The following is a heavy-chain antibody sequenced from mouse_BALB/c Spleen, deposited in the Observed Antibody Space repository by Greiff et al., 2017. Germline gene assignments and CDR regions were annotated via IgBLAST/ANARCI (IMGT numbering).Heavy chain of an antibody. V-gene: IGHV1-7*01. D-gene: IGHD6-1*01. CDR2: INPSTGYT. Sequence: QVQLQQSGAELAKPGASVKMSCKASGYTFTSYWMHWVKQRPGQGLEWIGYINPSTGYTEYNQKYKDKATLTADKSSSTAYMQLSSLTSEDSAVYYCAREGPPFAYWGQGTLVTVSA. J-gene: IGHJ3*01. CDR3: AREGPPFAY. CDR1: GYTFTSYW.